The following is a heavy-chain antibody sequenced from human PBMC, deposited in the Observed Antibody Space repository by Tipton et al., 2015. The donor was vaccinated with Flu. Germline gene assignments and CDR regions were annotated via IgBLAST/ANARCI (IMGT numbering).Heavy chain of an antibody. D-gene: IGHD3-3*01. V-gene: IGHV4-39*01. Sequence: TLSLTCTVSGGSLSTSTDYGGWIRQSPGKGLEYIASIYDSGTTYYNPSLKSRVTISIDTSRNQFSLRLSSVTAADTAVYYCARTSGIGVIFPFDYWGQGILVTVSS. CDR2: IYDSGTT. CDR1: GGSLSTSTDY. CDR3: ARTSGIGVIFPFDY. J-gene: IGHJ4*02.